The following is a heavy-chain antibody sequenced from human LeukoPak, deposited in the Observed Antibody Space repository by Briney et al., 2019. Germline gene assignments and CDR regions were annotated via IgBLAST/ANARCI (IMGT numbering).Heavy chain of an antibody. V-gene: IGHV4-30-4*08. CDR3: AREGIAADGWFDP. D-gene: IGHD6-25*01. CDR1: GGSFSGYY. CDR2: IYYSGST. J-gene: IGHJ5*02. Sequence: SETLSLTCAVYGGSFSGYYWSWIRQPPGKGLEWIGYIYYSGSTYYNPSLKSRVTISVDTSKNQFSLKLSSVTAADTAVYYCAREGIAADGWFDPWGQGTLVTVSS.